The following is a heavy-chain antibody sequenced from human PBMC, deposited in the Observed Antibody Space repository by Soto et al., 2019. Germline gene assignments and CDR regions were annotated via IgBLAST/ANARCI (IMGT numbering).Heavy chain of an antibody. D-gene: IGHD4-17*01. CDR1: GCSISSSSYY. J-gene: IGHJ4*02. Sequence: LSLTCTVSGCSISSSSYYWGWIRQPPGKGLEWIGSIYYSGSTYYNPSLKSRVTISVDTSKNQFSLKLSSVTAADTAVFYCARIYDYGDVDYWGQGTLVTVSS. CDR3: ARIYDYGDVDY. V-gene: IGHV4-39*01. CDR2: IYYSGST.